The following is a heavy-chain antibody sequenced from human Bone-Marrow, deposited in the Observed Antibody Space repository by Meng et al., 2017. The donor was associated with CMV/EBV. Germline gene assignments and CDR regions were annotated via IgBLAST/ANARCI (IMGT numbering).Heavy chain of an antibody. CDR1: GDSFTNNW. CDR3: ARDLGYSSSAFDY. Sequence: GESLKISCRGSGDSFTNNWIGWVRQMPGKGLEWMGIVYPDDSRTVYSPSFQGQVTISADKSISTAYLQWSSLKASDTAMYYCARDLGYSSSAFDYWGQGTLVTGSS. J-gene: IGHJ4*02. CDR2: VYPDDSRT. D-gene: IGHD6-13*01. V-gene: IGHV5-51*01.